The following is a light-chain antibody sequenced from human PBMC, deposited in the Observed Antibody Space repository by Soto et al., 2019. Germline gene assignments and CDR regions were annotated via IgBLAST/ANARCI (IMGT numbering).Light chain of an antibody. Sequence: QLVLTQSSSASASLGSSVKLTCTLSSGHSSYIIAWHQQQPGKAPRYLMKLEGSGSYNKGSGVPDRFSGSSSGADRYLTISHLQFEDEADYYCETWDSDTAVFGGGTKLTVL. CDR1: SGHSSYI. V-gene: IGLV4-60*02. CDR3: ETWDSDTAV. J-gene: IGLJ2*01. CDR2: LEGSGSY.